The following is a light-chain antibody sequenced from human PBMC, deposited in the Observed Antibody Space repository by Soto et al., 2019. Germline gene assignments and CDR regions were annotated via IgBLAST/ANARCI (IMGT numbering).Light chain of an antibody. V-gene: IGKV3-15*01. Sequence: DIGMTQSPATLSVSPGEGATLSCRASRDIRGDLAWYQQKPGQAPRLLIYDASTRATGIPARFSGSGSGTEFTLTISSLQSEDLAIYYCQQYNFWRITFGRGTKVDIK. CDR1: RDIRGD. CDR2: DAS. J-gene: IGKJ3*01. CDR3: QQYNFWRIT.